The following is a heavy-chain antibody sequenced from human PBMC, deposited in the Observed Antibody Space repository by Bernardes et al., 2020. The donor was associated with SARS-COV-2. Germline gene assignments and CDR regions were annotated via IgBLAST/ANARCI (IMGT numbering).Heavy chain of an antibody. J-gene: IGHJ2*01. CDR3: VRAVWGIWYFDL. CDR1: GGSLSGSY. CDR2: INYSGST. V-gene: IGHV4-34*01. D-gene: IGHD3-16*01. Sequence: SETLTLTCAVYGGSLSGSYWNWIRQPPGQGLEWIGEINYSGSTNYNPSLKSRVTISIDTSKNQLSLKLSSVTAADTAVYYCVRAVWGIWYFDLWGRGTLVTVSS.